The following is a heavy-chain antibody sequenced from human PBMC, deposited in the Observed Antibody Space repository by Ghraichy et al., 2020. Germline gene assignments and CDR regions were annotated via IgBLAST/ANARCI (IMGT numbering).Heavy chain of an antibody. CDR3: VRSYKDGLRHFDY. CDR2: LNIDGTTV. V-gene: IGHV3-74*01. CDR1: GFSFTDYW. J-gene: IGHJ4*02. Sequence: GGSLRLSCAASGFSFTDYWMHWVRQTPGRGLEWVSHLNIDGTTVNYADSVKGRFTISRDNAKNKMYLQMISLTVEDTAVYYCVRSYKDGLRHFDYWGQGTLVTVSS. D-gene: IGHD1-14*01.